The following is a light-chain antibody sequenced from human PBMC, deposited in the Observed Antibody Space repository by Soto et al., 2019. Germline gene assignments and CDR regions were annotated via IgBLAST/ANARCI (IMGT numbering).Light chain of an antibody. CDR2: DAS. J-gene: IGKJ3*01. CDR1: QSVSYW. Sequence: DIHMTQSPSTLSASVGDRVTITCRASQSVSYWLAWYQQKPGKAPKLLIHDASSLESGVPSRFRGGGSGQDFTLTVSTRQPHDFATYYCQKYGFSFGPGTKV. V-gene: IGKV1-5*01. CDR3: QKYGFS.